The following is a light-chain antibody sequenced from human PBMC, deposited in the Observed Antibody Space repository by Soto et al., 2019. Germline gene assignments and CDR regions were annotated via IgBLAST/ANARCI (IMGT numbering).Light chain of an antibody. Sequence: QYVLTQPPSVSGAPGQRVTISCTGSSSNIGAGYDVHWYQQLPGTAPKLLIYGNSNRPSGVPDRFSGSKSGTSASLPITGLQAEDEADYYCQSYDSSLSGWVFGGGTKLTVL. V-gene: IGLV1-40*01. CDR2: GNS. CDR3: QSYDSSLSGWV. J-gene: IGLJ3*02. CDR1: SSNIGAGYD.